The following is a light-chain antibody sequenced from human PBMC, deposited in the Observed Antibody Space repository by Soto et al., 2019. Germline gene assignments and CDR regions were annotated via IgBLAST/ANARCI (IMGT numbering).Light chain of an antibody. J-gene: IGLJ1*01. CDR3: SSYTTSGTYV. V-gene: IGLV2-18*02. CDR2: DVS. CDR1: SSDVGSYNR. Sequence: QSALTQPPSVSGSPGQSVAISCTGTSSDVGSYNRVSWYQQPPGTAPKLMIYDVSNRPSGVPDRFSGSKSGNTASLTISGLQAEDEADYYCSSYTTSGTYVFGTGTRSPS.